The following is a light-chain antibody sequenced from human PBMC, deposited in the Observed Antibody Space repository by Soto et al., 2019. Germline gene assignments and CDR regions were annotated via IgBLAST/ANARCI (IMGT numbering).Light chain of an antibody. Sequence: QSVLTQPASVSGSPGQSITISCTGTSGDVGSYNRDSWYQQHPGKAPKLIIYEVTDRPSGVSNRFSGSKSGNTASLTISGLQAEDEAEYYCSSYTNINTRACVFGTGTQVTVL. CDR1: SGDVGSYNR. V-gene: IGLV2-14*01. CDR2: EVT. CDR3: SSYTNINTRACV. J-gene: IGLJ1*01.